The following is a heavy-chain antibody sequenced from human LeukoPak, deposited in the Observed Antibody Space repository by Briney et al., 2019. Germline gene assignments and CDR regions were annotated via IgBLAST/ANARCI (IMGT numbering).Heavy chain of an antibody. D-gene: IGHD6-13*01. CDR3: ARAMSSRLNWFDP. CDR2: IYYSGST. J-gene: IGHJ5*02. Sequence: PSETLSLTCTVSGGSISSYYWSWIRQPPGKGLEWIGYIYYSGSTNYNPSLKSRVTISVDTSKNQFSLKLSSVTAADTAVYYCARAMSSRLNWFDPWGQGTLVTVSS. CDR1: GGSISSYY. V-gene: IGHV4-59*12.